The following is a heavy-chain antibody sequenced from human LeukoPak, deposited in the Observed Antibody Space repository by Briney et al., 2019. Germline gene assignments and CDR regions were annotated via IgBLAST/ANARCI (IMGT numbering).Heavy chain of an antibody. V-gene: IGHV5-10-1*01. J-gene: IGHJ2*01. CDR3: ARRNRDKSISLDL. CDR2: IDPSASQT. Sequence: GESLRISCQGSGYSFINYWISWVRQMPGRGLEWMGRIDPSASQTNYNPSFRGHLTISVATSVSTAYLQWNSLKASDTAIYYCARRNRDKSISLDLWGPGTVVTVSS. D-gene: IGHD5-24*01. CDR1: GYSFINYW.